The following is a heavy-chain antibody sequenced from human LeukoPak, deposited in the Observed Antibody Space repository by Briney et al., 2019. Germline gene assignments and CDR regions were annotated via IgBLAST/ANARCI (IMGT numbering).Heavy chain of an antibody. V-gene: IGHV1-46*01. D-gene: IGHD2-2*01. CDR2: INPSGGST. Sequence: ASVKVSCKASGYTFTSYYMHWVRQAPGQGLEWMGIINPSGGSTSHAQKFQGRVTMTRDTSTSTVYMELSSLRSEDTAVYYCARERDIVVVPAAALWYWGQGTLVTVSS. CDR1: GYTFTSYY. CDR3: ARERDIVVVPAAALWY. J-gene: IGHJ4*02.